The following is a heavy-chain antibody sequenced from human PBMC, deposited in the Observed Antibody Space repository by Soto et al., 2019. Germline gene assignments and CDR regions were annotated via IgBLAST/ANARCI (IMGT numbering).Heavy chain of an antibody. CDR1: GCTFSSGG. CDR2: IWYDGSNK. J-gene: IGHJ4*02. D-gene: IGHD6-19*01. CDR3: ARQWLASHYFDS. Sequence: GGARRLCCAASGCTFSSGGMHGVRQAPGKGLEWVAVIWYDGSNKYYADSVKGRFAISRDNSKNTLYLQMNSLRAEDTAVYSCARQWLASHYFDSWGQGP. V-gene: IGHV3-33*01.